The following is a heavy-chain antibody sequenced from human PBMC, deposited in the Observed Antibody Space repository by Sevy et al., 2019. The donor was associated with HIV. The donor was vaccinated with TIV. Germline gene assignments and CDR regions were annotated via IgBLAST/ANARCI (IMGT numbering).Heavy chain of an antibody. CDR1: GYTFTSYG. J-gene: IGHJ4*02. CDR2: ISAYNGNT. CDR3: ARVSRIQLWFDY. D-gene: IGHD5-18*01. Sequence: ASGKVSCKASGYTFTSYGISWVRQAPGQGLEWMGWISAYNGNTNYAQKLQGRVTMTTDTSTGTAYMELRWLRSDDTAVYYCARVSRIQLWFDYWGQGTLVTVSS. V-gene: IGHV1-18*01.